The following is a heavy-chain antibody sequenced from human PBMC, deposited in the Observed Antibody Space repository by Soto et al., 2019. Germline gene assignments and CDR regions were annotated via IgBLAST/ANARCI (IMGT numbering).Heavy chain of an antibody. CDR3: ARGRGYYDFLENYYYGMDA. D-gene: IGHD3-3*01. CDR1: GGSISSGGYY. CDR2: IYYSGTT. J-gene: IGHJ6*02. Sequence: SETLSLTCTASGGSISSGGYYWSWIRQNPGKGLEWIGYIYYSGTTNYNPSLKSRLTMSVDTSKNQFSLKLNSMTAADTAVYYCARGRGYYDFLENYYYGMDAWGQGTTVTVSS. V-gene: IGHV4-31*03.